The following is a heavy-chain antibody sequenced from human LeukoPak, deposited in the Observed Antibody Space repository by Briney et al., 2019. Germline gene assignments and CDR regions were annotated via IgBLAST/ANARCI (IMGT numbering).Heavy chain of an antibody. D-gene: IGHD1-14*01. CDR1: GFTFSSYW. V-gene: IGHV3-74*01. Sequence: GGSLRLSCAASGFTFSSYWIHWVRQAPGKGLVWVSRIKSDGRVTSYADSVKGRFTISRDNAKSALYLQMNSLRAEDTAVYYCASGSSGSLTGYWGQGTLVTVSS. CDR2: IKSDGRVT. CDR3: ASGSSGSLTGY. J-gene: IGHJ4*02.